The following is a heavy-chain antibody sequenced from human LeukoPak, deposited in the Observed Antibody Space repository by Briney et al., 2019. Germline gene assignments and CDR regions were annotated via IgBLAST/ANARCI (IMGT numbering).Heavy chain of an antibody. CDR1: GYTFTSYA. D-gene: IGHD5-12*01. V-gene: IGHV7-4-1*02. Sequence: ASVKVSCKASGYTFTSYAINWVRQAPGQGLEWMGWINTNTGNPTYAQGFTGRFVFSLDTSVSTAYLQISSLKAEDTAVYYCARERYSDNEAYGMDVWGQGTTVTVSS. CDR2: INTNTGNP. J-gene: IGHJ6*02. CDR3: ARERYSDNEAYGMDV.